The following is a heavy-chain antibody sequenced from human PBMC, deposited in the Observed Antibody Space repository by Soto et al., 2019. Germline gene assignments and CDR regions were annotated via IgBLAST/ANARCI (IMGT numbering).Heavy chain of an antibody. CDR3: ARAIREYYYDSSGYSPYYYYGMDV. Sequence: SVKVSCKASGGTFSSYAISWVRQAPGQGLEWMGGIIPIFGTANYAQKFQGRVTITADESTSTAYMELSSLRSEDTAVYYCARAIREYYYDSSGYSPYYYYGMDVWGQETTVTVSS. CDR2: IIPIFGTA. V-gene: IGHV1-69*13. J-gene: IGHJ6*02. CDR1: GGTFSSYA. D-gene: IGHD3-22*01.